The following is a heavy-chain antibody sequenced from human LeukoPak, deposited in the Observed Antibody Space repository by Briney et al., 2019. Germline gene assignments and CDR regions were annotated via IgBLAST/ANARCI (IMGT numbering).Heavy chain of an antibody. Sequence: PGGSLGLSCAASGFTFSSYAMSWVRQAPGKGLEWVSAISGSGGSTYYADSVKGRFTISRDNSKNTLYLQMSSLRAEDTAVYYCAKNGEDILTGYYYYYMDVWGKGTTVTVSS. CDR2: ISGSGGST. CDR3: AKNGEDILTGYYYYYMDV. CDR1: GFTFSSYA. D-gene: IGHD3-9*01. V-gene: IGHV3-23*01. J-gene: IGHJ6*03.